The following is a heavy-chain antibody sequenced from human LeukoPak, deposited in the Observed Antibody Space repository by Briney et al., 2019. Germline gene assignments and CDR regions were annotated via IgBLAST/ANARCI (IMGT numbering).Heavy chain of an antibody. CDR3: ARDPGWSSFDI. Sequence: GGSLRLSCVASGFSFTSYWMSWVRQAPGKGLEFVANINQDAGTTNFVDSVKGRFTISRDNAENSLYLQMSSLRAEDTALYYCARDPGWSSFDIWGQGIMVTVSS. J-gene: IGHJ3*02. V-gene: IGHV3-7*01. CDR1: GFSFTSYW. CDR2: INQDAGTT. D-gene: IGHD2-15*01.